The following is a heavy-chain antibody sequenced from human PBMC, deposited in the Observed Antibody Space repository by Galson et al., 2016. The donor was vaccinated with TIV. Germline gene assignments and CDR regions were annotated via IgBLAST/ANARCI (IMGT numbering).Heavy chain of an antibody. V-gene: IGHV3-74*01. D-gene: IGHD1-1*01. CDR3: ARGNDPGATYSLDY. J-gene: IGHJ4*02. Sequence: SLRLSCAASGFSFRRYWMHWVRQAPGKGLVWVSHINSDGTNTNFADSVKGRFDISRDNAKNTLDLQMNGLTAEDTAVYYCARGNDPGATYSLDYLGQGTLVTVSS. CDR2: INSDGTNT. CDR1: GFSFRRYW.